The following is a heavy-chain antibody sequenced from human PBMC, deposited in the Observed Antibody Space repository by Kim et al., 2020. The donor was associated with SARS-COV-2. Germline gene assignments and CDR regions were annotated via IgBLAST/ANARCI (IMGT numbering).Heavy chain of an antibody. Sequence: HYTPTLKSRVTISVDTSKNPFSLKLSSVTAADTAVYYCARGSGGSLNDYWGQGTLVTVSS. V-gene: IGHV4-59*09. CDR3: ARGSGGSLNDY. J-gene: IGHJ4*02. D-gene: IGHD1-26*01.